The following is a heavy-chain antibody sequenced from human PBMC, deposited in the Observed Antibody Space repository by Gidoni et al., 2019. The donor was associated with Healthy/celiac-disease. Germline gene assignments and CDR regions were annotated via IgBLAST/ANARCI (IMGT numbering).Heavy chain of an antibody. CDR1: GGTFSSYA. D-gene: IGHD2-2*01. J-gene: IGHJ6*03. Sequence: QVQLVQSGAEVKKPGSSVKVSCKASGGTFSSYAISWVRQAPGQGLEWMGGIIPIFGTANYAQKFQGRVTITADKSTSTAYMELSSLRSEDTAVYYCASGYCSSTSCYDYYYYYYMDVWGKGTTVTVSS. CDR2: IIPIFGTA. V-gene: IGHV1-69*06. CDR3: ASGYCSSTSCYDYYYYYYMDV.